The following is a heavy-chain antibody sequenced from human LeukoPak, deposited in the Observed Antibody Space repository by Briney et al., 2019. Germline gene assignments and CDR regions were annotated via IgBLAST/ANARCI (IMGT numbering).Heavy chain of an antibody. CDR3: AKGPPQLLHYYYYYYMDV. CDR1: GFTFSSYA. V-gene: IGHV3-30*02. D-gene: IGHD2-2*01. J-gene: IGHJ6*03. Sequence: GGSLRLSCAASGFTFSSYAMSWVRQAPGKGLEWVAFIRYDGSNKYYADSVKGRFTISRDNSKNTLYLQMNSLRAEDTAVYYCAKGPPQLLHYYYYYYMDVWGKGTTVTVSS. CDR2: IRYDGSNK.